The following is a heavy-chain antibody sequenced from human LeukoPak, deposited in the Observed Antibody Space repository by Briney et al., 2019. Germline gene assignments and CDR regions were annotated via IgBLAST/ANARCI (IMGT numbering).Heavy chain of an antibody. CDR1: GGSMNYYY. CDR2: VDYSGST. Sequence: SETLSLTCTVSGGSMNYYYWSWIRQPPGQGLEWIGNVDYSGSTRYNPSLKSRATMSLDSSKNQFSLRLTSVTAADMAVYYCAMQVGIYGDYNNWFDPWGQGARVTVSS. V-gene: IGHV4-59*08. J-gene: IGHJ5*02. CDR3: AMQVGIYGDYNNWFDP. D-gene: IGHD4-17*01.